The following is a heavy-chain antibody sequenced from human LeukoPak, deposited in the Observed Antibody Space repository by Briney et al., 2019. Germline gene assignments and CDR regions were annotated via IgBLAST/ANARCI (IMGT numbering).Heavy chain of an antibody. V-gene: IGHV3-7*01. CDR2: MKEDGTEI. D-gene: IGHD3-16*01. J-gene: IGHJ4*02. CDR3: ATGGAPGGRFEN. Sequence: GGSLRLSCVVSGCTLDMSTMTWVRQAPGKGPEWVAKMKEDGTEIFYAGSVDGRFTISRDNSKNSLYLQMNSLRVEDTAVYYCATGGAPGGRFENWGQGTLVTVSS. CDR1: GCTLDMST.